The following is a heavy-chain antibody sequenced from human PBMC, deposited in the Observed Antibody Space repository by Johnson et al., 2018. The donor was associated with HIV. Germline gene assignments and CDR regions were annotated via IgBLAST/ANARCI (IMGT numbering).Heavy chain of an antibody. Sequence: EKLVESGGGVVQPGRSLRLSCAASGFTFSSYAMHWVRQAPGKGLEWVSYISSSSSTIYYADSVKGRFPISRDNAKNSLYLQMNSLRAEDTAVYYCARDRPSKWLRSNDDAFDIWGQGTMVTVSS. J-gene: IGHJ3*02. V-gene: IGHV3-48*04. CDR3: ARDRPSKWLRSNDDAFDI. CDR1: GFTFSSYA. CDR2: ISSSSSTI. D-gene: IGHD5-12*01.